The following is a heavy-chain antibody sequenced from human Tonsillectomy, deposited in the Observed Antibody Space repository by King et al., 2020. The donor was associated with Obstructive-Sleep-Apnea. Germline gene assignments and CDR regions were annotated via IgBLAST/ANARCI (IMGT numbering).Heavy chain of an antibody. D-gene: IGHD6-19*01. CDR3: ASPIAVAPYGMDV. Sequence: VQLVESGGGVVQPGRSLRLSCAASGFTFSSYAMHWVRQAPGKGLEWVAVISYDGSNKYYADSVKGRFTISRDNSKNTLYLQMNSLRAEDTAVYYCASPIAVAPYGMDVWGQGTTVTVSS. V-gene: IGHV3-30*04. J-gene: IGHJ6*02. CDR2: ISYDGSNK. CDR1: GFTFSSYA.